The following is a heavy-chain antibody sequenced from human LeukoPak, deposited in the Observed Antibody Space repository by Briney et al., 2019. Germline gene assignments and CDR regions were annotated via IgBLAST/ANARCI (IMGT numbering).Heavy chain of an antibody. J-gene: IGHJ4*02. CDR1: GYTFTGYY. CDR3: AADLVGSGWCSFDY. CDR2: INPNSGGT. V-gene: IGHV1-2*02. Sequence: ASVKVSCKASGYTFTGYYMHWVRQAPGQGLEWMGWINPNSGGTNYAQKFQGRVAMTRDTSINTAYMELSRLRSDDTAVYYCAADLVGSGWCSFDYWGQGTLVTVSS. D-gene: IGHD6-19*01.